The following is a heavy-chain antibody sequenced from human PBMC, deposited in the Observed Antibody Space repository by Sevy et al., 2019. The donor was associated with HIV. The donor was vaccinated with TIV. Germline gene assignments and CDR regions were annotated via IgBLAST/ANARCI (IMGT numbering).Heavy chain of an antibody. CDR3: ARDIYRTDYGGNSFFDY. D-gene: IGHD4-17*01. Sequence: SETLSLTCTVSGGSISSYYWSWIRQPAGKGLEWIGRIYTSGSTNYNPSLKSRVTMSVDTSKNQFSLKLSSVTAADTAVYYCARDIYRTDYGGNSFFDYWDQGTLVTVSS. CDR1: GGSISSYY. CDR2: IYTSGST. J-gene: IGHJ4*02. V-gene: IGHV4-4*07.